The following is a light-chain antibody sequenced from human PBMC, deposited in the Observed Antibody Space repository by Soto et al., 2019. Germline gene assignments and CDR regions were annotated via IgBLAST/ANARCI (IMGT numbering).Light chain of an antibody. CDR3: MQSLQTPRT. CDR2: LGS. Sequence: DLVMTQSPLSLPVTPGEPASISCRSSQSPLHTDGYNYLDWYLQKPGQSPQLLIYLGSNRASGVPDGFSGSGSGTDFTLKISRVEAEDVGVYYCMQSLQTPRTFGQGTKVEIK. J-gene: IGKJ1*01. V-gene: IGKV2-28*01. CDR1: QSPLHTDGYNY.